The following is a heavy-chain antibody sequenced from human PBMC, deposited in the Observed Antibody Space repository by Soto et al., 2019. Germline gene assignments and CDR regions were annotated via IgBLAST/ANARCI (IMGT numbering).Heavy chain of an antibody. V-gene: IGHV4-59*01. CDR1: GGSMSSYY. J-gene: IGHJ6*02. CDR2: IYYSGST. Sequence: PSETLCLTCTVSGGSMSSYYWSWIRQPPGKGLEWIGYIYYSGSTNYNPSLKSRVTIAVDTSKNQFSQKLSSVTAADTAVYYCARVPVDLVAKEHYNGMDVWGQGTTVTVS. D-gene: IGHD5-12*01. CDR3: ARVPVDLVAKEHYNGMDV.